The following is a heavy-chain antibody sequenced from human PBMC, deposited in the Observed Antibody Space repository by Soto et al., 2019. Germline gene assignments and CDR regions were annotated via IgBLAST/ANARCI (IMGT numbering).Heavy chain of an antibody. CDR1: GFTFSSYA. Sequence: QVQLVESGGGVVQPGRSLRLSCAASGFTFSSYAMHWVRQAPGKGLEWVAVISYDGSNKYYAESVKGRFTISRDNSKNTLYLQMNSQRAEVTAVYYCARVDRPNSCSWEFNLDHWGQGTLVTGSS. V-gene: IGHV3-30-3*01. D-gene: IGHD6-13*01. CDR3: ARVDRPNSCSWEFNLDH. J-gene: IGHJ4*02. CDR2: ISYDGSNK.